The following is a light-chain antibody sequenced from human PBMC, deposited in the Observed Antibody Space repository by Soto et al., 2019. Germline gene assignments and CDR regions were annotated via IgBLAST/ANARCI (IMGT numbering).Light chain of an antibody. V-gene: IGLV3-9*01. CDR2: RDS. Sequence: SYELIQPLSVSVALGQTASITCGGSNIGSKNVHWYQQKPGQAPVVVIYRDSSRPSGIPERFSGSNSWNTATLTISRAQAGDEADYYCQVWDSSTADVVFGGGTKVTVL. J-gene: IGLJ2*01. CDR1: NIGSKN. CDR3: QVWDSSTADVV.